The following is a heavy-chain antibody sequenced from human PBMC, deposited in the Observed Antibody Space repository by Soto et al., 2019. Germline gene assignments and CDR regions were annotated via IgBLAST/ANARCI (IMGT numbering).Heavy chain of an antibody. CDR1: GGSINSYY. V-gene: IGHV4-4*07. D-gene: IGHD3-22*01. J-gene: IGHJ1*01. CDR3: ARSSVVGPEYLQY. CDR2: ISATGNI. Sequence: QVQLQESGPGLVKSSETLSLTCAASGGSINSYYWSWVRQPAGKGLEWIGHISATGNIKYNPSLKSRVTVSIDSSKNQFSLRLTSLTAADTALYYCARSSVVGPEYLQYWGQGTLFTVSS.